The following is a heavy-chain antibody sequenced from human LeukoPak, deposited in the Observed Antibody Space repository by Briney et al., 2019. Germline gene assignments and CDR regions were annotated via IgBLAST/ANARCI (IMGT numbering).Heavy chain of an antibody. D-gene: IGHD6-19*01. CDR2: ISGGGRST. Sequence: GGSLRLSCAASGFTFNIYAMSWVRQAPGKGLEWVSAISGGGRSTYYADSAKGRFTISRDNSINTLFLQMNSLRAEDTAVYYCARDPPSSGWRFDDWGQGTLVTVSS. J-gene: IGHJ4*02. CDR1: GFTFNIYA. CDR3: ARDPPSSGWRFDD. V-gene: IGHV3-23*01.